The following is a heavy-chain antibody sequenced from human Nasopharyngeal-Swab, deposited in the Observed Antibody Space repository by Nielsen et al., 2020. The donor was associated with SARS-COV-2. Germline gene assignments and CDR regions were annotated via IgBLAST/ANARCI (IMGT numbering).Heavy chain of an antibody. CDR3: ARGWGGGMDV. Sequence: SETLSLTCSISGVSFNSGGYYWSWVRLSPGKGLEWMAYIYYTGTATYNPSLKSRLSMSADPSNNQVFLRLTSVTAADAAVYFCARGWGGGMDVWGQGTAVTVSS. CDR2: IYYTGTA. CDR1: GVSFNSGGYY. J-gene: IGHJ6*02. D-gene: IGHD3-16*01. V-gene: IGHV4-30-4*01.